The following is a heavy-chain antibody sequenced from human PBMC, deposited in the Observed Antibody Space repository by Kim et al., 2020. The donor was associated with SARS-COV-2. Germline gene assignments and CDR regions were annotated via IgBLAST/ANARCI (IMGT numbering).Heavy chain of an antibody. Sequence: SETLSLTCTVSGGSISSYYWSWIRQPAGKGLEWIGRIYTSGSTNYNPSLKSRVTMSVDTSKNQFSLKLSSVTAADTAVYYCARDRGAVVTAMRFDPWGQGTLVTVSS. CDR3: ARDRGAVVTAMRFDP. D-gene: IGHD2-21*02. J-gene: IGHJ5*02. CDR2: IYTSGST. V-gene: IGHV4-4*07. CDR1: GGSISSYY.